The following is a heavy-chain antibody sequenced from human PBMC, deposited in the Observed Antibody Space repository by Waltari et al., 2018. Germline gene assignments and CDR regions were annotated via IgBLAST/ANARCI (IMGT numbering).Heavy chain of an antibody. J-gene: IGHJ3*02. Sequence: QVQLQESGPGLVKPSGTLSLTCAVSGGSISSSNWWSWVRQPPGKGLEWIGEIYHSGGTTYNPPVRSRVTISVDKSKNQFSRKWGSGTAADTAWYYWARGGNIEALVIWAKGQWSPSLQ. D-gene: IGHD3-16*01. CDR3: ARGGNIEALVI. V-gene: IGHV4-4*02. CDR1: GGSISSSNW. CDR2: IYHSGGT.